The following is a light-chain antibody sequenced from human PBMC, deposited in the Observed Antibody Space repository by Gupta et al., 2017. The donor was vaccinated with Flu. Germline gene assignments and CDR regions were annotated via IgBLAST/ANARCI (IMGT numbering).Light chain of an antibody. J-gene: IGLJ3*02. CDR3: QSYASSLGIWV. CDR1: STNIGAGYY. V-gene: IGLV1-40*01. Sequence: QSVLTQPPSVSGAPGQRVNISCTGSSTNIGAGYYVQWYQQLPATAPKLLIHGHTNRPSAVPHRFSGFKSCTSASLALSALPAYDEADYHCQSYASSLGIWVFGGGTKLTVL. CDR2: GHT.